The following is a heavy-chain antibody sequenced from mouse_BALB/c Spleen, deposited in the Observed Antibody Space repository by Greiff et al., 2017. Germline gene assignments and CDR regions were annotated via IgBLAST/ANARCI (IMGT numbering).Heavy chain of an antibody. CDR1: GFTFSSFG. D-gene: IGHD1-1*01. Sequence: EVQLVESGGGLVQPGGSRKLSCAASGFTFSSFGMHWVRQAPEKGLEWVAYISSGSSTIYYADTVKGRFTISRDNPKNTLFLQMTSLRSEDTAMYYCARRDTTMDYWGQGTSVTVSS. V-gene: IGHV5-17*02. CDR3: ARRDTTMDY. CDR2: ISSGSSTI. J-gene: IGHJ4*01.